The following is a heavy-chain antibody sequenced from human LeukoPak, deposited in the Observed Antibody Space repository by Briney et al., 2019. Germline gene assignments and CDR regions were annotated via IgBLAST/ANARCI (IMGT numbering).Heavy chain of an antibody. CDR3: ARVSHPGIAAAGFFDY. D-gene: IGHD6-13*01. CDR1: GGSISSSSYY. Sequence: PSETLSLTCTVSGGSISSSSYYWGWIRQPPGKGLEWIGSIYYSGSTYYNPSLKSRVTISVDTSKNQFSLKLSSVTAADTAVYYCARVSHPGIAAAGFFDYWGQGTLVTVSS. J-gene: IGHJ4*02. V-gene: IGHV4-39*07. CDR2: IYYSGST.